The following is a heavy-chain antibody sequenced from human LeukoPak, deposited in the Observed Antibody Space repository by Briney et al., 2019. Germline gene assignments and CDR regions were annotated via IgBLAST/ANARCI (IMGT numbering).Heavy chain of an antibody. V-gene: IGHV3-53*01. Sequence: GGSLRLSCAASGFTVSSNYVSWVRQAPGKGLEWVSVIYSGGSTYYADSVKGRFTISRDNSKNTLYLQMNSLRAEDTAVYYCAKVDASGGYSFDYWGQGTQVTVSS. D-gene: IGHD1-26*01. CDR1: GFTVSSNY. CDR3: AKVDASGGYSFDY. J-gene: IGHJ4*02. CDR2: IYSGGST.